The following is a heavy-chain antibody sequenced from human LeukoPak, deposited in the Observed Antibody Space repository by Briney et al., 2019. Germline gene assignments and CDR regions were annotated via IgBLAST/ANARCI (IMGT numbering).Heavy chain of an antibody. V-gene: IGHV5-51*01. CDR2: IYTGASDT. Sequence: PGEALKTSFNCSGYSFTSYWIGLVRQMPGKGLEWRGIIYTGASDTRYSPSFQGQVTISADKSLSTAYLQWSSLKASDTAMYYCARGSGSYHTAYMNWGQGSPVTVSS. CDR1: GYSFTSYW. D-gene: IGHD1-26*01. J-gene: IGHJ4*02. CDR3: ARGSGSYHTAYMN.